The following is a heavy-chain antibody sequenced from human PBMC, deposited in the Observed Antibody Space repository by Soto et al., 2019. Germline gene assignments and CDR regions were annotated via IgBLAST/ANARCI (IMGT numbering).Heavy chain of an antibody. CDR1: GGTFSRHA. D-gene: IGHD3-16*01. Sequence: QVQLVQSGSEVKMPGSSVKVSCKTSGGTFSRHAINWVRQAPGQGLEWMGGIIPLFGTTNYAQKFKGRVTIRADEITDKGYKGPRNFKSGGGGGEFFGGGCHQWRNLDFRVRPWGQGTLV. CDR3: GGGCHQWRNLDFRVRP. CDR2: IIPLFGTT. J-gene: IGHJ5*02. V-gene: IGHV1-69*01.